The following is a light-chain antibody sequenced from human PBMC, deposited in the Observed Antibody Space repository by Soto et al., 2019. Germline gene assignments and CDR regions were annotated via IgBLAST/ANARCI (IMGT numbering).Light chain of an antibody. V-gene: IGLV1-47*01. J-gene: IGLJ2*01. CDR3: AAWDDSLSDVV. Sequence: QSVLTQPPSASGTPGQRVTISCSGSSSNIGSNYVYWYQQLPGTAPKLLIYRNNQRPSGVPARFSGSKSGTSASLAISGLRSEDEADYYCAAWDDSLSDVVFGGGTKLTVL. CDR1: SSNIGSNY. CDR2: RNN.